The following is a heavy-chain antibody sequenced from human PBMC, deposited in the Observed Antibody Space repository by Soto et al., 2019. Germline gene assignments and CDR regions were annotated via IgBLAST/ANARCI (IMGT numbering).Heavy chain of an antibody. CDR3: AKDSEWLVFANYMDV. J-gene: IGHJ6*03. CDR2: ISGSGGST. D-gene: IGHD6-19*01. CDR1: GFTFSSYA. V-gene: IGHV3-23*01. Sequence: GGSLRLSCAASGFTFSSYAMSWVRQAPGKGLEWVSAISGSGGSTYYADSVKGRFTISRDNSKNTLYLQMNSLRAEDTAVYYCAKDSEWLVFANYMDVWGKGTTVTVSS.